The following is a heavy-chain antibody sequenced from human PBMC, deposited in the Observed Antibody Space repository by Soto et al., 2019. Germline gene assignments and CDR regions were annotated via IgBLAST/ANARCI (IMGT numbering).Heavy chain of an antibody. CDR2: ISGSGGST. Sequence: EMQLLESGGDLVQRGGSLRLSCTASGFTISHDAMTWVRQAPGKGLEWVSAISGSGGSTYYADSVKGRFTISRDNSKKTLYLQRNSLRDEDTDVYYCAKERPPIDYWGQGTLVTVSS. J-gene: IGHJ4*02. V-gene: IGHV3-23*01. CDR3: AKERPPIDY. CDR1: GFTISHDA.